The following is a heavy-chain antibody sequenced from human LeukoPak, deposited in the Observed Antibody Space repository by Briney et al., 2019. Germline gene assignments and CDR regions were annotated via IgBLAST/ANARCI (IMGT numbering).Heavy chain of an antibody. CDR3: AKDLPPPGIAAAGAGPVDY. V-gene: IGHV3-23*01. Sequence: GGSLRLSCAASGFTVSSNYMTWVRQAPGKGLEWVSAISGSGGSTYYADSVKGRFTISRDNSKNTLYLQMNSLRAEDTAVYYCAKDLPPPGIAAAGAGPVDYWGQGTLVTVSS. CDR1: GFTVSSNY. J-gene: IGHJ4*02. D-gene: IGHD6-13*01. CDR2: ISGSGGST.